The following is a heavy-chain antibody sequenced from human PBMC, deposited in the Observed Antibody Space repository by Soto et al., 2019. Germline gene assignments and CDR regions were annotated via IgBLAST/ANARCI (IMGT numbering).Heavy chain of an antibody. Sequence: GGSLRLSCAASGFTFSSYGMHWVRQAPGKGLEWVAVISYDGSNKYYADSVKGRFTISRDNSKNTLYLQMNSLRAEDTAVYYCAKESIVGAFDIWGQGTMVTVSS. V-gene: IGHV3-30*18. CDR2: ISYDGSNK. D-gene: IGHD3-16*02. CDR3: AKESIVGAFDI. CDR1: GFTFSSYG. J-gene: IGHJ3*02.